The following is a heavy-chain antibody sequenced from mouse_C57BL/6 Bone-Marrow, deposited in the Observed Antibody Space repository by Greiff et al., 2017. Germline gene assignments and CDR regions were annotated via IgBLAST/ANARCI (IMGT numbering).Heavy chain of an antibody. CDR2: ISSGGSYT. Sequence: EVQLQQSGGDLVKPGGSLKLSCAASGFTFSSYGMSWVRQTPDKRLEWVATISSGGSYTYYTDSGKGRFTISRDNAKNTLYRQMSSVKYEETAMYYCARSAMDYWGQGTSVTVSS. CDR1: GFTFSSYG. J-gene: IGHJ4*01. V-gene: IGHV5-6*01. CDR3: ARSAMDY.